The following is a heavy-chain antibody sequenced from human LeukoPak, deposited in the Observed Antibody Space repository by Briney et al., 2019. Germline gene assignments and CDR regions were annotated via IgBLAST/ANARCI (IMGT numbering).Heavy chain of an antibody. J-gene: IGHJ4*02. CDR2: IYYSGST. CDR3: AREAYYGSDY. D-gene: IGHD3-10*01. V-gene: IGHV4-39*02. Sequence: SETLSLTCTVSGGSISSSSYYWGWIRQPPGKGLEWIGSIYYSGSTYYTPSRKSRVTISVDTSKNQFSLKLSSVTAADTAVYYCAREAYYGSDYWGQGTLVTVSS. CDR1: GGSISSSSYY.